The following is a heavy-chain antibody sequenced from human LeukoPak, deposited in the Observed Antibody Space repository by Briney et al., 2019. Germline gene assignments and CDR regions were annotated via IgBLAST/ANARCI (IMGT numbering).Heavy chain of an antibody. D-gene: IGHD2-15*01. Sequence: PSETLSLTCTVSGGSISSGGYYWSWIRQHPGKGLEWIGYIYYSGSTYYNPSLKSRVTISVDTSKNQFSLKLSSVTAADTAVYYCARESPTDCSGGSCYSRDAFDTWGQGTMVTVSS. J-gene: IGHJ3*02. CDR3: ARESPTDCSGGSCYSRDAFDT. CDR1: GGSISSGGYY. V-gene: IGHV4-31*03. CDR2: IYYSGST.